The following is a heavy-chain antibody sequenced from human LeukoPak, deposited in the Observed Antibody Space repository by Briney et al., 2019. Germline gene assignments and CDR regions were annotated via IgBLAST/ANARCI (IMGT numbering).Heavy chain of an antibody. V-gene: IGHV1-46*01. CDR3: ARGGIAAAGIPLNWFDP. J-gene: IGHJ5*02. CDR2: INPSGGST. Sequence: ASVTVSCKASGYTFTSYYMHWVRQGPGQGIEWMGIINPSGGSTSYAQKFQGRVTMTRDTSTSTVYMELSSLRSEDTAVYYCARGGIAAAGIPLNWFDPWGQGTLVTVSS. CDR1: GYTFTSYY. D-gene: IGHD6-13*01.